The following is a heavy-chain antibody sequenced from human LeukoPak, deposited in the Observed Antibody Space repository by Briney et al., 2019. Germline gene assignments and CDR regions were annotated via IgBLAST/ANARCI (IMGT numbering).Heavy chain of an antibody. J-gene: IGHJ4*02. CDR2: ISGSGGST. CDR3: AQGASPDY. V-gene: IGHV3-23*01. CDR1: GFTFSTYA. Sequence: PGASLRLSCAASGFTFSTYAMSWVRQAPGKGLEWVSAISGSGGSTYFADSVKGRFSVSRDNSKNTLYLQMNSLRAEDTAVYYCAQGASPDYWAREPWSPSPQ. D-gene: IGHD3-16*01.